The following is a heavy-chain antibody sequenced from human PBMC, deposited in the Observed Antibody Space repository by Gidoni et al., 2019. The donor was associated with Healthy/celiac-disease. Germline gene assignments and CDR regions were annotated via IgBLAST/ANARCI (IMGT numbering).Heavy chain of an antibody. V-gene: IGHV3-15*01. CDR2: FKSKTDGGAI. D-gene: IGHD6-13*01. CDR1: GFTFSNAW. Sequence: EVQLVESGGGLVKPGGSLRLSCAASGFTFSNAWMSWVRQAPGKGLEWVGRFKSKTDGGAIDYAAPVKGRFTISRDDSKNTLYLQMNSLKTEDTAVYYCTTDWEIADCFDYWGQGTLVTVSS. CDR3: TTDWEIADCFDY. J-gene: IGHJ4*02.